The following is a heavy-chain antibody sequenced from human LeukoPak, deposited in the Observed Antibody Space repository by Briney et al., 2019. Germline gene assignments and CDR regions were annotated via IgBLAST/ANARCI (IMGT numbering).Heavy chain of an antibody. CDR1: GYTFTTYG. V-gene: IGHV1-18*01. Sequence: ASVKVSCKTSGYTFTTYGISWVRQAPGQGLEWMGWSSPNNGNRNYAQKFQGRVTMTTDTSTATAYMELRSLRSEDTAVYSCARGEYSSPRSAFDIWGQGTMVTVSS. CDR3: ARGEYSSPRSAFDI. J-gene: IGHJ3*02. D-gene: IGHD6-6*01. CDR2: SSPNNGNR.